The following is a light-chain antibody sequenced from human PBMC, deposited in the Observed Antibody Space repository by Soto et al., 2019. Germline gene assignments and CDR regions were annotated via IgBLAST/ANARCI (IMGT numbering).Light chain of an antibody. Sequence: QSVLTQPPSASGSPGQSVTISCTGTSSDVGGYNYVSWYQQHPGKAPKLMIYEVSKRPSGVPDRFSGSKSGNTASLTVSGLQAEDVADYYCSSYAGSNNLGFGGGTQLTVL. V-gene: IGLV2-8*01. CDR1: SSDVGGYNY. CDR3: SSYAGSNNLG. J-gene: IGLJ2*01. CDR2: EVS.